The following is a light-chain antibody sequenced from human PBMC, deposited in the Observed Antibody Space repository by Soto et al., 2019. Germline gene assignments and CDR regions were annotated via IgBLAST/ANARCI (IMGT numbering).Light chain of an antibody. Sequence: DIVMTQSPDSLAVSLGERATINCKSSQSVLYSSDNKNYLTWYQQRPGQPPKLLIYWASTRESGVPDRFSGSGSGTDFALPISSLQAEDVAVYYCQQYCTTPYTFGQVKKLE. V-gene: IGKV4-1*01. CDR1: QSVLYSSDNKNY. J-gene: IGKJ2*01. CDR3: QQYCTTPYT. CDR2: WAS.